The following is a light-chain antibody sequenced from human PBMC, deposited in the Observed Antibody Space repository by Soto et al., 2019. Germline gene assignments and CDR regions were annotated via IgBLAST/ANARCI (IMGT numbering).Light chain of an antibody. J-gene: IGKJ2*01. Sequence: EIVLTQSPGTLSLSPGERATLSCRASQSVSSSYLAWYQQKPGQAPRLLIYGASSRATGIPDRFSGSGSGTDFTLTSSRLEPEDFAVFYCQHYYTSPYTFGQGTKLEIK. CDR3: QHYYTSPYT. CDR2: GAS. V-gene: IGKV3-20*01. CDR1: QSVSSSY.